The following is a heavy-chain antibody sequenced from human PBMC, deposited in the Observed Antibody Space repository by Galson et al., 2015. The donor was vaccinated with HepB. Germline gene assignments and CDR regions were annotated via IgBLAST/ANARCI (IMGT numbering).Heavy chain of an antibody. J-gene: IGHJ3*01. CDR1: GGTFSSSP. CDR3: ARERIIVVVTLTVGHAFDV. D-gene: IGHD3-22*01. V-gene: IGHV1-69*13. CDR2: INPIFGTA. Sequence: SVKVSCKASGGTFSSSPISWVRQAPGQGLEWMGGINPIFGTANYAQKFQGRVTITADESTSTAYMELSSLRSDYTAMYYCARERIIVVVTLTVGHAFDVWGQGTVVAFCS.